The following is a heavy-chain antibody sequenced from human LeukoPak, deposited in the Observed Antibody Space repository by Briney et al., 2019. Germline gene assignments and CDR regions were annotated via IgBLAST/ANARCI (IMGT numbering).Heavy chain of an antibody. D-gene: IGHD5-12*01. CDR1: GFIFSEYW. Sequence: TGGSLRLSCAASGFIFSEYWMSWVRQAPGKGLEWVTSIKHDGNERHYVDSVRGRFTISRDNAKNSLYLQMNSLRAEDTAVYYCARDLVATILFDYWGPGILVTVSS. CDR3: ARDLVATILFDY. CDR2: IKHDGNER. J-gene: IGHJ4*02. V-gene: IGHV3-7*01.